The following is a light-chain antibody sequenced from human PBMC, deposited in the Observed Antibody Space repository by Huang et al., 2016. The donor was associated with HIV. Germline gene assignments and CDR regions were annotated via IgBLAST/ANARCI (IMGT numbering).Light chain of an antibody. V-gene: IGKV3D-15*01. CDR1: QTVYSN. J-gene: IGKJ2*01. Sequence: EIVMTQSPATLSVSPGERATLSCMASQTVYSNLDWYHQKPGQAPRLLIYGASTRATGIPARFSGSGSGTEFTLTISSLQSEDFAVYYCQQSNNWPPYTFGQGTKLEIK. CDR3: QQSNNWPPYT. CDR2: GAS.